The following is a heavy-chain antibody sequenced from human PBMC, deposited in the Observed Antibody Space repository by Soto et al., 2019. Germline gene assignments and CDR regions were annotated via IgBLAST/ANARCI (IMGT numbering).Heavy chain of an antibody. Sequence: GSLRLSCAASGFTFSSYEMNWVRQAPGKGLEWVSYISRSGSDIYYADSVKGRFTISRDNAKNSLYLQMNSLRAEDTAVYYCARLTRDNYYYGMDVWGQGTTVTVSS. V-gene: IGHV3-48*03. CDR1: GFTFSSYE. D-gene: IGHD2-15*01. CDR3: ARLTRDNYYYGMDV. J-gene: IGHJ6*02. CDR2: ISRSGSDI.